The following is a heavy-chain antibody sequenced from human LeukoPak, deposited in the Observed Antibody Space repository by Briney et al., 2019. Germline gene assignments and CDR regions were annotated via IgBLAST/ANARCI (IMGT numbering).Heavy chain of an antibody. CDR3: AGLPDPG. CDR2: INPDGSDP. Sequence: GSLRLSCAASGFTFSHYWMHWVRQAPGKGLLWDSRINPDGSDPTYADSVKGRFTISRDNAKNTLYLQMNSLRAEDSAVYFCAGLPDPGWGQGTLVTVSS. CDR1: GFTFSHYW. J-gene: IGHJ4*02. V-gene: IGHV3-74*03.